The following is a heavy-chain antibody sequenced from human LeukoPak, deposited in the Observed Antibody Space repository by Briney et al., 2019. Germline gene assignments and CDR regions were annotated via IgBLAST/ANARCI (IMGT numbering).Heavy chain of an antibody. Sequence: GGSLRLSCAASGFSFRTYEMNWVRQAPGRGLEWVSYISNSGRTIYYADSVKGRFTISRDDAKNSLYLQMNSLRAEDTAVYYCARARYDSSGYFGYWGQGTLVTVSS. D-gene: IGHD3-22*01. V-gene: IGHV3-48*03. CDR1: GFSFRTYE. CDR3: ARARYDSSGYFGY. J-gene: IGHJ4*02. CDR2: ISNSGRTI.